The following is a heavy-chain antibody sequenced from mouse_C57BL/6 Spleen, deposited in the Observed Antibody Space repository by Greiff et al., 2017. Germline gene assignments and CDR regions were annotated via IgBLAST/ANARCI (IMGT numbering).Heavy chain of an antibody. CDR3: AIFYSNYEAMDY. J-gene: IGHJ4*01. D-gene: IGHD2-5*01. CDR2: FHPYNDDT. V-gene: IGHV1-47*01. Sequence: VQLQQSGAELVKPGASVKMSCKASGYTFTTYPIEWMKQTHGKSLEWIGNFHPYNDDTKYNEKFKGKATLTVEKSSSTVYLELSRVTSDVSAVYYCAIFYSNYEAMDYWGQGASVTVSS. CDR1: GYTFTTYP.